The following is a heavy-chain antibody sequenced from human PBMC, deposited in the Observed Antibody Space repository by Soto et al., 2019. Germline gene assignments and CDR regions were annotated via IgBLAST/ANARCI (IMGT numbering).Heavy chain of an antibody. D-gene: IGHD6-6*01. CDR3: ASNGKQLPGYYYYYYMDV. CDR1: GFTFSSYA. Sequence: GGSLRLSCAASGFTFSSYAMSWVRQAPGKGLEWVSAISGSGGSTYYADSVKGRFTISRDNSKNTLYLQMNSLRAEDTAVYYCASNGKQLPGYYYYYYMDVWGKGTTVTVSS. V-gene: IGHV3-23*01. CDR2: ISGSGGST. J-gene: IGHJ6*03.